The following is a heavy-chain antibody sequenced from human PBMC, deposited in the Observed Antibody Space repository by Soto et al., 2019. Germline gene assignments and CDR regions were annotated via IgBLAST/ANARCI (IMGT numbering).Heavy chain of an antibody. Sequence: WTWIRQSPGKGLEWIGYIYYSGSIFYNPSFKSRVTLSVDTSKNQFSLQLSSVTAADTAVYFCAREDDGGDRDYYGLDVWGQGTTVTVSS. CDR3: AREDDGGDRDYYGLDV. V-gene: IGHV4-30-4*08. J-gene: IGHJ6*02. CDR2: IYYSGSI. D-gene: IGHD2-21*02.